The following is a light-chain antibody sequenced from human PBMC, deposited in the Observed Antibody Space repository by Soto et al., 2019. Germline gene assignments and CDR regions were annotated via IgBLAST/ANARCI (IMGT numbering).Light chain of an antibody. V-gene: IGKV1-5*03. Sequence: DIQMTQSPSTLSASVGDSVTITCRASQSIRSWLAWYQQKPGKAPKLLIYKASSLESGVPSRFSGSGSGTEFTLTISSLQPDDFATYYCQPYNTYWTFGQGTKVEIK. CDR3: QPYNTYWT. CDR1: QSIRSW. CDR2: KAS. J-gene: IGKJ1*01.